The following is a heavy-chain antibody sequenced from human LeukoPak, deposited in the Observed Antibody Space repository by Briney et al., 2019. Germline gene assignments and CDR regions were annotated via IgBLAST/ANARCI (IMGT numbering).Heavy chain of an antibody. D-gene: IGHD4-17*01. V-gene: IGHV3-48*04. Sequence: GGSLRLSCAASGFTFSSYSMNWVRQAPGKELEWVSYISSSSSTIYYADSVKGRFTISRDNAKNSLYLQMNSLRAEDTAVYYCARAYGDKRTHFVYWGQGTLVTVSS. CDR1: GFTFSSYS. CDR2: ISSSSSTI. J-gene: IGHJ4*02. CDR3: ARAYGDKRTHFVY.